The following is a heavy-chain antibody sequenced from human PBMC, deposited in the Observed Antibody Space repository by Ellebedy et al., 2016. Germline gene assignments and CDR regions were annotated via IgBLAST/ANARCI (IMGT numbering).Heavy chain of an antibody. Sequence: GESLKISCAASGFTFSSYGMHWVRQAPGKGLEWVAVIWYDGSNKYYADSVKGRFTISRDNSKNTLYLQMNSLRAEDTAVYYCAREPWSGYYPMALDYWGQGTLVTVSS. CDR1: GFTFSSYG. D-gene: IGHD3-3*01. V-gene: IGHV3-33*01. CDR3: AREPWSGYYPMALDY. CDR2: IWYDGSNK. J-gene: IGHJ4*02.